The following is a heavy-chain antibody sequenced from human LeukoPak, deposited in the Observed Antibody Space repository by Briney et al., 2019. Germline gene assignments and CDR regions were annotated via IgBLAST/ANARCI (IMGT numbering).Heavy chain of an antibody. J-gene: IGHJ3*02. CDR3: AECSTTFGAFDI. V-gene: IGHV4-39*05. CDR1: GGSICSDSYY. CDR2: VYYSGST. Sequence: LETPSLSRTVSGGSICSDSYYSGWVRQPPGEGLGWIGSVYYSGSTSNNPPLKSRVTISVDTSKNPCTLKLSSVTAADTAVYYCAECSTTFGAFDIWGQGTMVTVPS. D-gene: IGHD2/OR15-2a*01.